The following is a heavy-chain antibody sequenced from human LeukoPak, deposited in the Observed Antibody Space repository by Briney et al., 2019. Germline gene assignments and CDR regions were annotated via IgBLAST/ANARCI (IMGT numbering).Heavy chain of an antibody. J-gene: IGHJ5*02. CDR1: GYTFTSYA. V-gene: IGHV1-18*01. CDR2: ISAYNGNT. CDR3: ARSNYYYGSGSYYRHWFDP. D-gene: IGHD3-10*01. Sequence: ASVKVSCKASGYTFTSYAINWVRQAPGQGLEWMGWISAYNGNTNYAQKLQGRVTMTTDTSTSTAYMELRSLRSDDTAVYYCARSNYYYGSGSYYRHWFDPWGQGTLVTVSS.